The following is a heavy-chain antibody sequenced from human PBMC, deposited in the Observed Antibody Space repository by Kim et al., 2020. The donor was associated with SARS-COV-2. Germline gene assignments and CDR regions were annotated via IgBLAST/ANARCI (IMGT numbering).Heavy chain of an antibody. J-gene: IGHJ3*02. D-gene: IGHD3-9*01. CDR3: ARDYDILTGYYGGNAFDI. CDR1: GFTFSSYE. V-gene: IGHV3-48*03. CDR2: ISSSGSTI. Sequence: GGSLRLSCAASGFTFSSYEMNWVRQAPGKGLEWVSYISSSGSTIYYADSVKGRFTISRDNAKNSLYLQMNSLRAEDTAVYYCARDYDILTGYYGGNAFDIWGQGTMVTVSS.